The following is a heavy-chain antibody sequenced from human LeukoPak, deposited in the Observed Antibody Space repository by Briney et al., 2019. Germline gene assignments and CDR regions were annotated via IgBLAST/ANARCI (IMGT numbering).Heavy chain of an antibody. Sequence: PSETLSLTCAVSGGSISSGGYSWSWIRQPPGKGLEWIGYIYHSGSTYYNPSLKSRVTISVDRSKNQFSLKLSSVTAADTAVYHCARGGTSIDFDYWGQGTLVTVSS. V-gene: IGHV4-30-2*01. CDR3: ARGGTSIDFDY. J-gene: IGHJ4*02. CDR1: GGSISSGGYS. CDR2: IYHSGST. D-gene: IGHD3-16*01.